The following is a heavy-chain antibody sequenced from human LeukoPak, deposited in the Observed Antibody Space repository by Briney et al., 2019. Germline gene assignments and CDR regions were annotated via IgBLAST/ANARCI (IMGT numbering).Heavy chain of an antibody. CDR3: ARKLGGVGAYNWFDP. CDR2: IYYSGST. Sequence: SETLSLTCSVSGDSISSYYWSWIRQPPAKGLEWIGYIYYSGSTNYNPSLKSRVTISVDTSKNQFSLKLSSVTAADTAVYFCARKLGGVGAYNWFDPWGQGTLVTVSS. CDR1: GDSISSYY. V-gene: IGHV4-59*01. J-gene: IGHJ5*02. D-gene: IGHD1-26*01.